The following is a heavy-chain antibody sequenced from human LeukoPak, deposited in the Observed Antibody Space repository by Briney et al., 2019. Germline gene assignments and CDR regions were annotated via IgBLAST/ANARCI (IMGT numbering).Heavy chain of an antibody. CDR2: INHSGST. Sequence: PSETLSLTCAVYGGSFSGYYWSWIRQPPGKGLEWIGEINHSGSTNYNPSLKSRVTISVDTSKNQFSLKLSSVTAADTAVYYCARALGNWSYRWDYWGQGTLVTVSS. CDR3: ARALGNWSYRWDY. D-gene: IGHD1-7*01. CDR1: GGSFSGYY. V-gene: IGHV4-34*01. J-gene: IGHJ4*02.